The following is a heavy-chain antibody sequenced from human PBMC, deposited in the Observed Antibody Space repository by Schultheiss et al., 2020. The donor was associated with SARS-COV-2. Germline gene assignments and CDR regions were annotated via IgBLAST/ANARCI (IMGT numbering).Heavy chain of an antibody. CDR3: TTDLIRVGAFDAFDI. CDR2: IKSKTDGGTT. D-gene: IGHD1-26*01. V-gene: IGHV3-15*01. J-gene: IGHJ3*02. Sequence: GGSLRLSCAASGFTFSNAWMSWVRQAPGKGLEWVGRIKSKTDGGTTDYAAPVKGRFTISRDDSKNTLYLQMNSLKTEDTAVYYCTTDLIRVGAFDAFDIWGQGTMVTVSS. CDR1: GFTFSNAW.